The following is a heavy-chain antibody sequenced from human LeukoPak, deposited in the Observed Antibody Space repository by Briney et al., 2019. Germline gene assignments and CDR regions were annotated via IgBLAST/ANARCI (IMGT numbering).Heavy chain of an antibody. CDR2: IYHSGST. J-gene: IGHJ6*03. V-gene: IGHV4-38-2*02. Sequence: SETLSLTCTVSGYSISSGYYWGWIRQPPGKGLEWIGSIYHSGSTNYNPSLKSRVTISVDTSKNQFSLKLSSVTAADTAVYYCARVMVRGVINYYYYMDVWGKGTTVTIS. CDR3: ARVMVRGVINYYYYMDV. CDR1: GYSISSGYY. D-gene: IGHD3-10*01.